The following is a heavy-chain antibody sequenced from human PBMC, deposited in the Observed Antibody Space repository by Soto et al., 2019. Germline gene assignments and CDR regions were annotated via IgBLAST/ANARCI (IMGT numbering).Heavy chain of an antibody. CDR1: GFTFGDYA. CDR3: TRSWGYDFWSGYSRVPPNHYYMAV. D-gene: IGHD3-3*01. Sequence: EVQLVESGGGLVQPGRSLRLSCTASGFTFGDYAMSWFRQAPGKGLEWVGFIRSKAYGGTTEYAASVKGRFTISRDDSKSIDYLQMNSLKTEDTAVYYCTRSWGYDFWSGYSRVPPNHYYMAVWGKGTTVTASS. V-gene: IGHV3-49*03. J-gene: IGHJ6*03. CDR2: IRSKAYGGTT.